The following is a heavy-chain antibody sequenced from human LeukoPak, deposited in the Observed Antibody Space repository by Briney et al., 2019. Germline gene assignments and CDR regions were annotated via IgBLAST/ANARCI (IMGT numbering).Heavy chain of an antibody. Sequence: SVKVSCXASGGTFSSYTISWVRQAPGQGLGWMGRIIPILGIANYAQKFQGRVTITADKSTSTAYMELSSLRSEDTAVYYCARDGLMVRGDIYLDWFDPWGQGTLVTVSS. CDR2: IIPILGIA. CDR3: ARDGLMVRGDIYLDWFDP. J-gene: IGHJ5*02. CDR1: GGTFSSYT. V-gene: IGHV1-69*04. D-gene: IGHD3-10*01.